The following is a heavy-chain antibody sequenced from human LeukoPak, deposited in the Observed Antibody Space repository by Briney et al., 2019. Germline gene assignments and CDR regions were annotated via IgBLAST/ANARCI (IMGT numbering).Heavy chain of an antibody. D-gene: IGHD4-17*01. CDR3: AKHRENFGDSCLDDY. J-gene: IGHJ4*02. Sequence: PGGSLRLSCAASGFTFSDYYMSWIRQAPGKGLEWVSYISSSGSTKYHADSVRGRFTISRDNSKNTLYLQMNSLRAEDTAVYYCAKHRENFGDSCLDDYWGQGTLVTVSS. V-gene: IGHV3-11*01. CDR2: ISSSGSTK. CDR1: GFTFSDYY.